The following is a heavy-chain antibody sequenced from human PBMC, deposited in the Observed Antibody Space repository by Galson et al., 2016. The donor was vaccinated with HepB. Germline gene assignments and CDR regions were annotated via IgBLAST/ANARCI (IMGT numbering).Heavy chain of an antibody. CDR2: ITGGGGTT. D-gene: IGHD4-23*01. Sequence: SLRLSCAASGFTFDDYGMTWVRQVPGKGLEWVSGITGGGGTTHYADSVKGRFTISRDNSKSTLYLQMNSLGAEDTAICYCAKALAPYCSGGSCFRGFDSWGRGTLVTVSS. J-gene: IGHJ4*02. V-gene: IGHV3-23*01. CDR3: AKALAPYCSGGSCFRGFDS. CDR1: GFTFDDYG.